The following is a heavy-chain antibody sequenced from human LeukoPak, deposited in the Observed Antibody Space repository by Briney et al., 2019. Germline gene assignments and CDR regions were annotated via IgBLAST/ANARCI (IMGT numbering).Heavy chain of an antibody. D-gene: IGHD1-26*01. CDR2: MHSSGST. J-gene: IGHJ4*02. CDR1: GGSISNYY. Sequence: SETLSLTCTVSGGSISNYYWSWIRQPPGKGLEWIGCMHSSGSTTYNLSLKSRVSMSIETSTNQFSLKLSSVTGADTAVYYCARDIRVVGATLYFDYWGQGTLVTVSS. V-gene: IGHV4-59*01. CDR3: ARDIRVVGATLYFDY.